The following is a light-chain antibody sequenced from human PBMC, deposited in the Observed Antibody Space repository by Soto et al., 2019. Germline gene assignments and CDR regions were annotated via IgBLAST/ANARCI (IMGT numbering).Light chain of an antibody. V-gene: IGLV2-23*01. CDR1: SSDVGIYNL. CDR3: CSYAGSSTYV. Sequence: QSLRTQPASVSGSPGQSITISCAGTSSDVGIYNLVSWYQQHPGKAPKLMIYEGSKPPSGVSNRFSGSKSGTTASLTISSLQAEDEADYYCCSYAGSSTYVFGTGTKVTVL. J-gene: IGLJ1*01. CDR2: EGS.